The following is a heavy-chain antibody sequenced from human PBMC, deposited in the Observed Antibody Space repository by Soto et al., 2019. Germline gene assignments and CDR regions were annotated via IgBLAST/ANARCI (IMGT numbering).Heavy chain of an antibody. D-gene: IGHD2-8*01. CDR1: GYSISSGYY. V-gene: IGHV4-38-2*02. J-gene: IGHJ4*02. CDR2: IYHSGST. CDR3: ARVVSYCTNGVCYYFDY. Sequence: SETLSLTCTVSGYSISSGYYWGWIRQPPGKGLEWIGSIYHSGSTYYNPSLKSRVTISVDTSKNQFSLKLSSVTAADTAVYYCARVVSYCTNGVCYYFDYWGQGTLVTVSS.